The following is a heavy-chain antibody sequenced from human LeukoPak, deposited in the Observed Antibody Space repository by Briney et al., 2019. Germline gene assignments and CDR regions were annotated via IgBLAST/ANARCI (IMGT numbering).Heavy chain of an antibody. V-gene: IGHV3-30*04. Sequence: GGSLRLSCAASGLTFSSYAMHWVRQAPGKGLEWVTIISFDGSNKYYADSVKGRFTISRDNSKNTLYLQMNSLRAEDTAVYYCARDFVGRQDYWGQGTLVTVSS. CDR3: ARDFVGRQDY. J-gene: IGHJ4*02. CDR2: ISFDGSNK. CDR1: GLTFSSYA. D-gene: IGHD1-1*01.